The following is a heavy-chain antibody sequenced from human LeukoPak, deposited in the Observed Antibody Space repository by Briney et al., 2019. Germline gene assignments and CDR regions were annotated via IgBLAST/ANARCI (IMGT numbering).Heavy chain of an antibody. CDR3: ARDGGYCSGGSCSTTEYFQH. CDR2: IYYSGST. D-gene: IGHD2-15*01. CDR1: GGSISSGDYY. V-gene: IGHV4-30-4*01. Sequence: SQTLSLTCTVSGGSISSGDYYWSRIRQPPGKGLEWIGYIYYSGSTYYNPSLKSRVTISVDTSENQFSLKLSSVTAADTAVYYCARDGGYCSGGSCSTTEYFQHWGQGTLVTVSS. J-gene: IGHJ1*01.